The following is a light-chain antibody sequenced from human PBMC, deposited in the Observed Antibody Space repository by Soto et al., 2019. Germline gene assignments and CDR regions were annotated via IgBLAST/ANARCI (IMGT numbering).Light chain of an antibody. CDR1: QSVSSY. J-gene: IGKJ3*01. V-gene: IGKV3-11*01. Sequence: EIVLTQSPATLSLSPGERATLSCRASQSVSSYLAWYQQKPGQAPRLLIYDASNRATGIPARISGSGSGTDFTLTISRLEPEDFAVYYCQQYGSAPFTFGPGTKVDIK. CDR2: DAS. CDR3: QQYGSAPFT.